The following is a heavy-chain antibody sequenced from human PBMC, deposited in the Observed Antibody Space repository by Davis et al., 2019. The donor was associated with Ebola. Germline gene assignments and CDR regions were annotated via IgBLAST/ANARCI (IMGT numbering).Heavy chain of an antibody. V-gene: IGHV3-7*03. D-gene: IGHD2-8*02. CDR2: IKQDGSQT. Sequence: GESLKISCGTSGFTFTDYWMSWVRQAPGKGLEWVANIKQDGSQTYHVDSVKGRFTISRDNAKNSLYLQMNSLRAEDTAVYYCTRGSTGSWGQGTLVTVSS. J-gene: IGHJ5*02. CDR3: TRGSTGS. CDR1: GFTFTDYW.